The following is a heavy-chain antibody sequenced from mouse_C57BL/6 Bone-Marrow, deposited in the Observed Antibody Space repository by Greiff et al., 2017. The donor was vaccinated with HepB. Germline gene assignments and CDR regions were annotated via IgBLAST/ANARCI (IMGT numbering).Heavy chain of an antibody. CDR1: GYTFTDYY. Sequence: EVQLQQSGPELVKPGASVKISCKASGYTFTDYYMNWVKQSHGKSLEWIGDINPNNGGTSYNQKFKGKATLTVDKSSSTAYMGRRSLTSEDSAVYYCARRADYYGSFAYWGQGTLVTVSA. CDR3: ARRADYYGSFAY. V-gene: IGHV1-26*01. CDR2: INPNNGGT. D-gene: IGHD1-1*01. J-gene: IGHJ3*01.